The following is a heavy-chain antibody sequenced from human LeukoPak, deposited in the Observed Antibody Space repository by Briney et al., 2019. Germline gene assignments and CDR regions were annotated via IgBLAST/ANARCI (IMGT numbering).Heavy chain of an antibody. V-gene: IGHV3-48*01. J-gene: IGHJ4*02. CDR1: GFTFSSYS. Sequence: GGSLRLSCAASGFTFSSYSMNWVRQAPGKELEWISNIRSESSSTTYADSVKGRFTISRDNAKNSLYLQINSLRAEDTAVYYCVRDLNWAFDYWGQGTLVTVSS. D-gene: IGHD3-16*01. CDR2: IRSESSST. CDR3: VRDLNWAFDY.